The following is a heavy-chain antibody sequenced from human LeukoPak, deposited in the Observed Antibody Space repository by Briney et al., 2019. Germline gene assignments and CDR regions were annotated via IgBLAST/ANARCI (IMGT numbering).Heavy chain of an antibody. D-gene: IGHD6-19*01. V-gene: IGHV3-33*01. Sequence: QSGKSLRLSCAASGFTFSSYRMHWVRQAPGKGLEWVAVIWYDGSNKYYADSVKGRFTISRDNSKNTLSLQMNSLRAEDTAVYYCARFLYSSGLDYWGQGTLGAVSS. CDR1: GFTFSSYR. CDR3: ARFLYSSGLDY. CDR2: IWYDGSNK. J-gene: IGHJ4*02.